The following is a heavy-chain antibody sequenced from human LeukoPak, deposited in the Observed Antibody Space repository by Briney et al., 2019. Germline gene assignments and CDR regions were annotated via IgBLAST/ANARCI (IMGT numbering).Heavy chain of an antibody. CDR3: ARWVTGDYGDYFGY. V-gene: IGHV1-2*02. D-gene: IGHD4-17*01. Sequence: GASVKVSCKASGYTFTGYYMNWVRQAPGQGLEWMGWINPHSGGTNYAQKFQGRVTMTRDTSISTAYMELSSLRSDDTAVYFCARWVTGDYGDYFGYWGQGTLVTVSS. CDR2: INPHSGGT. J-gene: IGHJ4*02. CDR1: GYTFTGYY.